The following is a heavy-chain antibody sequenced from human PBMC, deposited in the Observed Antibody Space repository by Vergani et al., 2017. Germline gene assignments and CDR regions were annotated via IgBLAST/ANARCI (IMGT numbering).Heavy chain of an antibody. Sequence: QVQLVESGGGLVKPGGSLRLSCAASGFTFSDYYMSWIRQAPGKGLEWVSYISSSSSYTNYADSVKGRFTISRDNAKNSLYLQMNSLRAEDTAVYYCAKARAQVWYFDLWGRGTLVTVSS. CDR2: ISSSSSYT. V-gene: IGHV3-11*05. CDR3: AKARAQVWYFDL. CDR1: GFTFSDYY. J-gene: IGHJ2*01.